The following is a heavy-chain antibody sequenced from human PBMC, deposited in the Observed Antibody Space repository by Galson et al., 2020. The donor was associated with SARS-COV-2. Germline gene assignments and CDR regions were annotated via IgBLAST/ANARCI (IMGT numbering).Heavy chain of an antibody. D-gene: IGHD3-9*01. CDR3: ASIVILRYFDWLEYYLDY. J-gene: IGHJ4*02. Sequence: GGSLRLSCAASGFTFSSYAMTWVRQAPGKGLEWVSGISGHGSSTYYADSVKGRFTISRDNSKNTLNLQMNSLRAEDTAVYYCASIVILRYFDWLEYYLDYLGQGTLVTVSS. CDR2: ISGHGSST. CDR1: GFTFSSYA. V-gene: IGHV3-23*01.